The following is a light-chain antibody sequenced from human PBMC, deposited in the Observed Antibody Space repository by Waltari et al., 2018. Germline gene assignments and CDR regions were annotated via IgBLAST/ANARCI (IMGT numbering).Light chain of an antibody. V-gene: IGLV2-14*03. CDR3: TSYTSTNTVI. CDR1: SSDIGGYNY. Sequence: SVLTQPASVSGSPGQSITISCTGTSSDIGGYNYVSWYQQHPGKAPKLMIYDVSRWPSGVSHRFSGSKSGNTASLTISGLQAEDEAHYYCTSYTSTNTVIFGGGTKVTVL. J-gene: IGLJ2*01. CDR2: DVS.